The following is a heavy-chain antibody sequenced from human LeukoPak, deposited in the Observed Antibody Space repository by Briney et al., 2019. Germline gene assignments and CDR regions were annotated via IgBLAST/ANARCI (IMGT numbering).Heavy chain of an antibody. V-gene: IGHV3-23*01. CDR2: ISGSGGST. CDR1: GFTFSSYA. Sequence: PGGSLRLSCAASGFTFSSYAMSWVRQAPGKGLEWVSAISGSGGSTYYADSVKGRFTISRDNAEDSLYLQMSSLKVEDTAIYYCAREAYSNGYLAAPFDPWGQGTLVTVSS. J-gene: IGHJ5*02. D-gene: IGHD5-18*01. CDR3: AREAYSNGYLAAPFDP.